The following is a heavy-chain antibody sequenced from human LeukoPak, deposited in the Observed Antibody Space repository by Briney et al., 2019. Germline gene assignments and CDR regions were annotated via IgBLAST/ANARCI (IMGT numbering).Heavy chain of an antibody. CDR2: INHSGST. J-gene: IGHJ4*02. Sequence: SGTLSLTCAVYGGSFSGYYWSWVRQPPGKGREWIGEINHSGSTNYNPSLKSRVTISVDTSKNQYSLKLSSVTAADTAGYYCLRSGPLLRYFDWLLYGFDYRGEGTLVTVSS. CDR1: GGSFSGYY. V-gene: IGHV4-34*01. D-gene: IGHD3-9*01. CDR3: LRSGPLLRYFDWLLYGFDY.